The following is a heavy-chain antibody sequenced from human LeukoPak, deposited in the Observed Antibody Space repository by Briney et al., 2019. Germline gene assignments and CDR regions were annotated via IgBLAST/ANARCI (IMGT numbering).Heavy chain of an antibody. V-gene: IGHV3-74*01. CDR2: SCPHGSTP. CDR1: GFAFSDYC. D-gene: IGHD6-25*01. Sequence: PGGSLRLSCAASGFAFSDYCMHWVRQAPGEGLLWVSRSCPHGSTPVYADSVKGRFTISRDDAKNSLYLQMNSLRGEDTAVYYCVRGSAPERGLDYWGQGTLVTVSS. J-gene: IGHJ4*02. CDR3: VRGSAPERGLDY.